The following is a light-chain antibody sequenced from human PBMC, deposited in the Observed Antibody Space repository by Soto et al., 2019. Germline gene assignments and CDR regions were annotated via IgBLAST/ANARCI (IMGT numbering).Light chain of an antibody. J-gene: IGLJ2*01. CDR2: DVS. CDR3: CSYGGSYTWV. V-gene: IGLV2-11*01. Sequence: QSVLTQPRSVSGSPGQSVTISCTGTSGDVGGYNFVSWYQQHPGKVPTLVIFDVSHRPSGVPDRFSGSKSGSTASLTISGLQAEDEADYYCCSYGGSYTWVFGGGTKLTVL. CDR1: SGDVGGYNF.